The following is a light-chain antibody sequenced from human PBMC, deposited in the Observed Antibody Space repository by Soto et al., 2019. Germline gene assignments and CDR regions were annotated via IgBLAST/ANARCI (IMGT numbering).Light chain of an antibody. CDR1: QSMSNY. CDR3: QQSYSTLWS. J-gene: IGKJ1*01. Sequence: DIQMTQSPSSLSASVGDRVTITCRASQSMSNYLNWYQQKPGKAPKLLIYTASRLQGGVPSRFSGSGSGTEFTLTISNLQPEDFASYYCQQSYSTLWSFGQGTRVDIK. V-gene: IGKV1-39*01. CDR2: TAS.